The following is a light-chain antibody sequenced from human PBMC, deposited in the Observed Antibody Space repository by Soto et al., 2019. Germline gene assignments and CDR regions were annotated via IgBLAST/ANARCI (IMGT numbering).Light chain of an antibody. CDR3: MQATQFPYT. Sequence: DIVMTQSPLSLPVSLGQPASISCRSSRTLVHSDRNTYLSWLHQRPGQPPRLLIYKISNRLSGVPVRFSGSGAGTDFTLKISRVEAEDVGVYYCMQATQFPYTFGQGTNLEI. CDR1: RTLVHSDRNTY. CDR2: KIS. J-gene: IGKJ2*01. V-gene: IGKV2-24*01.